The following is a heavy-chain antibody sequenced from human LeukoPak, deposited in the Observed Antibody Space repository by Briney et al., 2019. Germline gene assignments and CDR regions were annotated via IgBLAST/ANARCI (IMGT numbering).Heavy chain of an antibody. Sequence: GGSLRLSCAASGFTFSNYWMNWVRQAPGKGLEWVANIKQDGSDKYYVDSVKGRFTISRDNAKNSLYLQLNSLRAEDTAVYYCARDRDEEMALDYWGQGTLVTVSS. D-gene: IGHD5-24*01. CDR3: ARDRDEEMALDY. V-gene: IGHV3-7*01. CDR1: GFTFSNYW. CDR2: IKQDGSDK. J-gene: IGHJ4*02.